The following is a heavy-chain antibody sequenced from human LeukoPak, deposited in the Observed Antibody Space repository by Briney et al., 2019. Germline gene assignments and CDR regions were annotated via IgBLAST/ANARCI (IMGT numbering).Heavy chain of an antibody. CDR1: GFTFSSYW. CDR2: INGDGSST. D-gene: IGHD5-24*01. V-gene: IGHV3-74*01. CDR3: ASASRDGYFC. Sequence: TGGSLRLSCAASGFTFSSYWMHWVRQAPGKGLVWVSRINGDGSSTSYADSVKGRFTISRDNAKNTPYLQMNSLRAEDTAVYYCASASRDGYFCWGQGILVTVSS. J-gene: IGHJ4*02.